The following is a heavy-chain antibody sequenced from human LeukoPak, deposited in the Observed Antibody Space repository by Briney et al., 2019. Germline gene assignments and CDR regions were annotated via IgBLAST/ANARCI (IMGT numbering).Heavy chain of an antibody. D-gene: IGHD4-17*01. CDR3: ARADYGDYGLDY. J-gene: IGHJ4*02. V-gene: IGHV1-69*13. CDR1: GGTFGSYA. CDR2: IIPIFGTA. Sequence: SVKVSCKASGGTFGSYAISWVRQAPGQGLEWMGGIIPIFGTANYAQKFQGRVTITADESTSTAYMELSSLRSEDTAVYYCARADYGDYGLDYWGQGTLVTVSS.